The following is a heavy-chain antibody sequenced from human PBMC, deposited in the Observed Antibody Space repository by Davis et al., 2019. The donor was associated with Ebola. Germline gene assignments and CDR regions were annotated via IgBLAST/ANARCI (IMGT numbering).Heavy chain of an antibody. CDR2: INHSGST. CDR3: ARGSYTVNNYYFDY. J-gene: IGHJ4*02. CDR1: GGSFHGYH. Sequence: PSETLSLTCTVEGGSFHGYHWTWIRQAPGKGLEWIGEINHSGSTTHNPSLNGRVTISVDTSKNHFSLNLRSVTAAESAVYFCARGSYTVNNYYFDYWGQGALVTVSS. D-gene: IGHD1/OR15-1a*01. V-gene: IGHV4-34*01.